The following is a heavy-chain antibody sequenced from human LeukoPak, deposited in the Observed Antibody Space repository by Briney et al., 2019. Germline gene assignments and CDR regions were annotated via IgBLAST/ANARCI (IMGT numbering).Heavy chain of an antibody. CDR2: IYYRGST. J-gene: IGHJ4*02. CDR1: GGSISSYY. V-gene: IGHV4-59*01. Sequence: SETLSLTCTVSGGSISSYYWSWIRQPPGKGLEGIGYIYYRGSTNYNPSLKSRVTISVDTSKNQFSLKLSSVTAAGTAVYYCASSLDYYDSSDYWGQGTLVTVSS. CDR3: ASSLDYYDSSDY. D-gene: IGHD3-10*01.